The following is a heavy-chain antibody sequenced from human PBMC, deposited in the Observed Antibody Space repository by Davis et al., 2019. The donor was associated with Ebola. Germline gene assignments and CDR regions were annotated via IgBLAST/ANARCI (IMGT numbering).Heavy chain of an antibody. CDR3: AGDLRWFNP. CDR2: IYYSGRT. CDR1: AASLTSYY. J-gene: IGHJ5*02. Sequence: SQTLSPTFPVLAASLTSYYWSWIRQPPGKGLAWFGYIYYSGRTNYNPSLMSRVTISVDTSKNQFSLKLSSVTDADTAVYYCAGDLRWFNPWGQGTLVTVSS. V-gene: IGHV4-59*01.